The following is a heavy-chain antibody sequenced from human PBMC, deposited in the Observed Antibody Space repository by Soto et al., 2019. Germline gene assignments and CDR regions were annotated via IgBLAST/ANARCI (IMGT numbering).Heavy chain of an antibody. D-gene: IGHD6-13*01. J-gene: IGHJ4*02. CDR3: AKSIAAAAFYYFDY. Sequence: GGSLRLSCAASGLAFSIYAVSWVRQAPGKGLGWVSAISGSGSSTYYADSVKGRFNNSRDNSKNTLYLQMNSLRAKDKAVYYCAKSIAAAAFYYFDYWGQGTLVTVSS. CDR2: ISGSGSST. CDR1: GLAFSIYA. V-gene: IGHV3-23*01.